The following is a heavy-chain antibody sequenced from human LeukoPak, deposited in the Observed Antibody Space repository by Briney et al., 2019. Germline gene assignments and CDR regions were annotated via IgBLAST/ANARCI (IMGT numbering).Heavy chain of an antibody. J-gene: IGHJ4*02. CDR1: GGSISSYY. D-gene: IGHD3/OR15-3a*01. CDR2: VYTSGST. V-gene: IGHV4-4*07. Sequence: SETLSLTCTVSGGSISSYYWSWIRQPPGKGLEWIGHVYTSGSTSYNPSLESRVSISVDESKNQFSLSLSSVTAADTAVYYCARGLIFGYYFDYWGQGTLVTVSS. CDR3: ARGLIFGYYFDY.